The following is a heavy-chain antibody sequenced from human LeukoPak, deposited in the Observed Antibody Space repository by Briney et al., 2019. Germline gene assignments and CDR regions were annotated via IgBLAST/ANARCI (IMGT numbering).Heavy chain of an antibody. CDR1: GGSISSSSYY. V-gene: IGHV4-39*01. CDR3: ARHPITMVVAVTPHWFDP. Sequence: PSETLSLTCTVSGGSISSSSYYWGWIRQPPGKGLEWIGSIYYSGSTYYNPSLKSRVTISVDTSKNQFSLKLSSVTAADTAVYYCARHPITMVVAVTPHWFDPWGQGTLVTVSS. J-gene: IGHJ5*02. CDR2: IYYSGST. D-gene: IGHD3-22*01.